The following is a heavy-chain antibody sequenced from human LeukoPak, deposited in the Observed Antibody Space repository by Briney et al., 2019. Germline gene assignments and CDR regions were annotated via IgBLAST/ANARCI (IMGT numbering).Heavy chain of an antibody. Sequence: GGSLRLSCAASGFTVSSNYMSWVRQAPGKGLEWVSVIYSGGSTYYADSVKGRFTISRDNSKNTLYLQMNSLRAEDTAVYYCARGRGSYYYYGMDVWGQGTTVTVSS. CDR2: IYSGGST. D-gene: IGHD3-10*01. V-gene: IGHV3-53*05. J-gene: IGHJ6*02. CDR1: GFTVSSNY. CDR3: ARGRGSYYYYGMDV.